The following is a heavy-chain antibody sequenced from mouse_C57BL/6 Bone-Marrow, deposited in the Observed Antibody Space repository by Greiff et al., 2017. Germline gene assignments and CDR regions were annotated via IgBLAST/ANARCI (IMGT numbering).Heavy chain of an antibody. CDR2: ISDGGSYT. CDR3: ARYYYGSSRWYFDV. V-gene: IGHV5-4*03. CDR1: GFTFSSYA. D-gene: IGHD1-1*01. J-gene: IGHJ1*03. Sequence: EVKLVESGGGLVKPGGSLKLSCAASGFTFSSYAMSWVRQTPEQRLEWVATISDGGSYTYYPDNVKGRFTISRDNAKNNLYLQMSHLKSEDTAMYYCARYYYGSSRWYFDVWGTGTTVTVSS.